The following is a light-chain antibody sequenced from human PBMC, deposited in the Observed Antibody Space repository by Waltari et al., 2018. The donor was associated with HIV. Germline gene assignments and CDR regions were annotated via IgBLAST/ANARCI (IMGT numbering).Light chain of an antibody. CDR3: AAWDDSLNAWV. CDR1: SSNIGSNI. J-gene: IGLJ3*02. V-gene: IGLV1-44*01. Sequence: QSVLPQPPSASGTPGQRVSISCSGSSSNIGSNIVNWYQQLPGTAPKLIIYSNNQRPSGVPDRFSGSKSGTSASLAISGLQSEDEADYYCAAWDDSLNAWVFGGGTKLTVL. CDR2: SNN.